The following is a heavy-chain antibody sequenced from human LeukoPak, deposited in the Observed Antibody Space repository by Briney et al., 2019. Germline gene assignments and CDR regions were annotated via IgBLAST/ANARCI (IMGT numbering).Heavy chain of an antibody. J-gene: IGHJ4*01. CDR1: GGTFSSYA. V-gene: IGHV1-69*13. CDR3: AKGGARLHLYYFDY. Sequence: GASVKVSCKASGGTFSSYAISWVRQAPGQGLEWMGGIIPIFGTANYAQKFQGRVTITADESTSTAYMELSSLRSEDTAVYYCAKGGARLHLYYFDYWGHGTLVTVPS. D-gene: IGHD1-26*01. CDR2: IIPIFGTA.